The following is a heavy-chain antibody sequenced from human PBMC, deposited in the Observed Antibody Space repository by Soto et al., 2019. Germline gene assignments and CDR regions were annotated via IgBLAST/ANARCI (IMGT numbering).Heavy chain of an antibody. Sequence: QLQLQESGSGLVKPSQTLSLTCAVSGGSISSGGYSWSWIRQPPGKGLDWIGYIYHSGSTYYNPSLKSRVTISVDRSKNQFSLKLSSVTAADTAVYYCVRVSDYWGQGTLVTVSS. CDR2: IYHSGST. CDR3: VRVSDY. J-gene: IGHJ4*02. V-gene: IGHV4-30-2*01. CDR1: GGSISSGGYS.